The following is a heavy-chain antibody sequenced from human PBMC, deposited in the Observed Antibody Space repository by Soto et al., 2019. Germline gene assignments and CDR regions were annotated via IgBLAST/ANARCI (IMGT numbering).Heavy chain of an antibody. D-gene: IGHD3-9*01. CDR3: ARGYHGLRYFDWLLPFDY. Sequence: QVQLVQSGAEVKKPGASVKVSCKASGYTFTSYGVSWVRQAPGQGLEWMGWISAYNGNTNYAQKLQGRVTMTTDTSTSTAYMELRSLRSDDTAVYYCARGYHGLRYFDWLLPFDYWGQGTLVTVSS. CDR2: ISAYNGNT. J-gene: IGHJ4*02. V-gene: IGHV1-18*01. CDR1: GYTFTSYG.